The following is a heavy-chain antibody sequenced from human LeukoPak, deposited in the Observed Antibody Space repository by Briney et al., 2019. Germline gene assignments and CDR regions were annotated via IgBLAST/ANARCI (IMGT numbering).Heavy chain of an antibody. CDR1: GFSFSSYG. V-gene: IGHV3-33*01. Sequence: GGSLRLSCAASGFSFSSYGMHWVRQAPGKGLEWVAGLWYDGSNRNYGDSVKGRFTISRDNSKNTLYLQTNSLRAEDTAVYYCARDGGSGSPAVRFDYWGQGTLVTVSS. J-gene: IGHJ4*02. CDR3: ARDGGSGSPAVRFDY. D-gene: IGHD3-10*01. CDR2: LWYDGSNR.